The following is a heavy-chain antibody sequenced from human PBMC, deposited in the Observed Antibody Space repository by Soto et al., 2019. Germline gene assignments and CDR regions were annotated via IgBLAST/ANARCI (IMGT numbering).Heavy chain of an antibody. CDR2: MNPNSGDT. CDR1: GYRFSDYY. J-gene: IGHJ6*03. V-gene: IGHV1-2*02. Sequence: QVQLVQSGAEVKKPGASVTVSCKASGYRFSDYYLHWVRQAPGQGPEWMGWMNPNSGDTKYAQRFEGRVTMTRDTSVRTACMELNWLKSDDTAVYYCARESGGATATLDYYYFYMDVWGIGTTVTVSS. CDR3: ARESGGATATLDYYYFYMDV. D-gene: IGHD5-12*01.